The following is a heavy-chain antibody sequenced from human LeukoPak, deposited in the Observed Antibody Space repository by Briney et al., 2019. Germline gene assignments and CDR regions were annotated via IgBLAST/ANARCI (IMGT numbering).Heavy chain of an antibody. V-gene: IGHV3-30*02. CDR3: SRDRTNVLRYFDWLFLDY. J-gene: IGHJ4*02. CDR1: GFTFSNHG. Sequence: GGSLRLSCAASGFTFSNHGMHWVRQAPGKGLEWVAFIQFDGSKKDYADSVKGRFTITRDNSKNTLYLQMNSLKTEDTAVYYCSRDRTNVLRYFDWLFLDYWGQGTLVTVSS. CDR2: IQFDGSKK. D-gene: IGHD3-9*01.